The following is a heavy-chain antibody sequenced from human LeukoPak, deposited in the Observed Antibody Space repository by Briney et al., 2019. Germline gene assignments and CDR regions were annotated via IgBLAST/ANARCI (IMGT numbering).Heavy chain of an antibody. CDR1: GFSLSTRGVG. D-gene: IGHD1-26*01. Sequence: SGPTLMKPTPTLTLTFTFSGFSLSTRGVGVGWIRHPPGKALEWITLIYWDDDKRYSPSLKSSLTITNYTSKNQVVLTMTNMDPVDTATYYCAHRGSISREDYWGEGTLVTVSS. J-gene: IGHJ4*02. V-gene: IGHV2-5*02. CDR3: AHRGSISREDY. CDR2: IYWDDDK.